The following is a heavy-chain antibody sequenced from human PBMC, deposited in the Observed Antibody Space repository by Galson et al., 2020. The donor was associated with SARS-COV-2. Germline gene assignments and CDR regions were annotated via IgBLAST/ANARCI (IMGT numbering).Heavy chain of an antibody. J-gene: IGHJ6*02. CDR3: ARELLDGMDV. V-gene: IGHV3-30*03. Sequence: GESLKISCAASGFTFSSYGMHWVRQAPGKGLEWVAVISYDGSNKYYADSVKGRFTISRDNSKNTLYLQMNSLRAEDTAVYYWARELLDGMDVWGQGTTVTVSS. CDR2: ISYDGSNK. D-gene: IGHD2-15*01. CDR1: GFTFSSYG.